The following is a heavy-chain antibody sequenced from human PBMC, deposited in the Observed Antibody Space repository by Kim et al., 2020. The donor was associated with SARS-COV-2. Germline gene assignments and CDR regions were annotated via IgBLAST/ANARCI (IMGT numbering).Heavy chain of an antibody. CDR3: ARAGIYDSSGYYLF. D-gene: IGHD3-22*01. J-gene: IGHJ4*02. V-gene: IGHV3-30*04. CDR1: GFTFSSYA. CDR2: ISYDGSNK. Sequence: GGSLRLSCAASGFTFSSYAMHWVRQAPGKGLEWVAVISYDGSNKYYADSVKGRFTISRDNSKNTLYLQMNSLRAEDTAVYYCARAGIYDSSGYYLFWGQGTLVTVSS.